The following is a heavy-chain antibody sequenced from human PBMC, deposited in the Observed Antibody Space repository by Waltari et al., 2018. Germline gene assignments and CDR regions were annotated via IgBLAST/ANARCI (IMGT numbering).Heavy chain of an antibody. J-gene: IGHJ3*02. CDR2: IYYSGST. CDR1: GGSISSSPYY. D-gene: IGHD2-15*01. CDR3: ARLPISLGVGSVFDI. Sequence: QMQLQESGPGLVKPSAPLSLTCTVSGGSISSSPYYGGWIRQPPGKGLEWIGNIYYSGSTYYKPSLKSRLTISVDTSKNQFSLNLRSVTAADTAVYYCARLPISLGVGSVFDIWGQGTMVTVSS. V-gene: IGHV4-39*01.